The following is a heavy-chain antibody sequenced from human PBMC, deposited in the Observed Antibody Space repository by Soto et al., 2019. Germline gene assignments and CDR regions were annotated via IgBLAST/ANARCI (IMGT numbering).Heavy chain of an antibody. CDR2: IIPIFGTA. J-gene: IGHJ6*02. D-gene: IGHD3-10*01. V-gene: IGHV1-69*13. Sequence: SVKVSWKASGGTFSSYAISWVRQAPGQGLEWMGGIIPIFGTANYAQKFQGRVTITADESTSTAYMELSSLRSEDTAVYYCATGGGAYYGSGSYYRNYYYGMDVWGQGTTVTVSS. CDR1: GGTFSSYA. CDR3: ATGGGAYYGSGSYYRNYYYGMDV.